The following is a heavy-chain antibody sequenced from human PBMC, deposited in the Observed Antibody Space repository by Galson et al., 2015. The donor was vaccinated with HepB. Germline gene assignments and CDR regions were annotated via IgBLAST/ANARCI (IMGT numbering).Heavy chain of an antibody. V-gene: IGHV1-3*01. D-gene: IGHD6-19*01. CDR2: INAGNGNT. J-gene: IGHJ4*02. Sequence: SVKVSCKASGYTFTSYAMHWVRQAPGQRLEWMGWINAGNGNTKYSQKFQGRVTITRDTSASTAYMELSSLRSEDTAVYYCARGVSSIAVAGTSGPKKHWGQGTLVTVSS. CDR1: GYTFTSYA. CDR3: ARGVSSIAVAGTSGPKKH.